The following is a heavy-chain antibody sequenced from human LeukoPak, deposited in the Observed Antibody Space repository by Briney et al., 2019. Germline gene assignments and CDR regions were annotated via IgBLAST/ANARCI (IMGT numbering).Heavy chain of an antibody. CDR3: ARTYYDFWSGYYVFDY. D-gene: IGHD3-3*01. Sequence: GESLKISCKGSGYPFTSYWIGWVRQMPGKGLEWMGIICPGDSDTRYSPSLQGQVTISADKSISTAYLQWSSLKASDTAMYYCARTYYDFWSGYYVFDYWGQGTLVTVSS. J-gene: IGHJ4*02. CDR1: GYPFTSYW. CDR2: ICPGDSDT. V-gene: IGHV5-51*01.